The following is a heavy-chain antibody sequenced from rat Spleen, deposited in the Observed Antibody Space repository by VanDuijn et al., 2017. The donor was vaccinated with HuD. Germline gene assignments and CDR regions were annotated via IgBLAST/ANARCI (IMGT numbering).Heavy chain of an antibody. J-gene: IGHJ4*01. CDR1: GFTFSSFA. V-gene: IGHV5-25*01. CDR2: ITSGGNHT. CDR3: ARHNSGYGVMDA. D-gene: IGHD4-3*01. Sequence: EVQLVESGGGLVQPGRSLKLSCAASGFTFSSFAMAWVRQAPKKGLEWVATITSGGNHTYYPDSVKGRFTISRDNAKSTLYLQMDSLRSEDTATYYCARHNSGYGVMDAWGQGASVTVSS.